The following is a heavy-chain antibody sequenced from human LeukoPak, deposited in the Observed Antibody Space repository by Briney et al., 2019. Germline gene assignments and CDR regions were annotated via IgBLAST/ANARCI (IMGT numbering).Heavy chain of an antibody. D-gene: IGHD4-17*01. CDR1: GFTFSSYW. V-gene: IGHV3-7*05. CDR2: IKQDGSEK. J-gene: IGHJ5*02. Sequence: GGSLRLPCAASGFTFSSYWMSWVRQAPGKGLEWVANIKQDGSEKYYVDSVKGRFTISRDNAKNSLYLQMNSLRAEDTAVYYCARDPSYGMGDWFDPWGQGTLVTVSS. CDR3: ARDPSYGMGDWFDP.